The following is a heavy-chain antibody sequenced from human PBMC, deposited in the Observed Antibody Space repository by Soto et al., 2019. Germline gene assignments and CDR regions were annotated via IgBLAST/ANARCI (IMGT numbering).Heavy chain of an antibody. J-gene: IGHJ6*02. Sequence: SVTLSLTCSFSGGYISGSSDYWGWIRQPPGKGLEWIGSVYYNGNTYYDPSLKSRVTISVDTSRNQFSLKLSSVTAADTAVYYCARECTVATIGGGMDVWGQGTTVTVSS. D-gene: IGHD5-12*01. CDR1: GGYISGSSDY. V-gene: IGHV4-39*02. CDR3: ARECTVATIGGGMDV. CDR2: VYYNGNT.